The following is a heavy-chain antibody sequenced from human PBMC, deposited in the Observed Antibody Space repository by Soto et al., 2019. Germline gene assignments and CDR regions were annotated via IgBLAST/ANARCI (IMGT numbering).Heavy chain of an antibody. CDR3: AREYSSSAGWFDP. D-gene: IGHD6-6*01. J-gene: IGHJ5*02. V-gene: IGHV4-38-2*02. CDR1: DHSISSGFY. Sequence: SETLSLTCGVSDHSISSGFYWGWIRQPPGKGLEWIGSIYHSGNTHYNPSPKNRVTISVDTSKNQFSLKVTSVTAADSAFYFCAREYSSSAGWFDPWGQGTLVTVSS. CDR2: IYHSGNT.